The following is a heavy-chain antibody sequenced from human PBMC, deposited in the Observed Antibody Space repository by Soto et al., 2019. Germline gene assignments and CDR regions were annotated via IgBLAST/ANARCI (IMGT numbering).Heavy chain of an antibody. CDR1: GCSLSSGYY. J-gene: IGHJ1*01. CDR3: ARVERIGRKPSSIHL. CDR2: VYHSGNT. D-gene: IGHD1-26*01. Sequence: TLSLTCAVSGCSLSSGYYCGWIRQPPGKGLEWIGTVYHSGNTFYNPSLKSRLSISIDTSKNRFSLELTSVTAADTAVYFCARVERIGRKPSSIHLWGPGIVVTV. V-gene: IGHV4-38-2*01.